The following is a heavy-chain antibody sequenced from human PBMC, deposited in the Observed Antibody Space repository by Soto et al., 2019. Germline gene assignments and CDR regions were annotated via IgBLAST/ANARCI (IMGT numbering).Heavy chain of an antibody. CDR3: ARESYYDFWSGQTGYYYYYYMDV. CDR1: GFTFSSYW. V-gene: IGHV3-7*01. D-gene: IGHD3-3*01. Sequence: GGSLRLSCAASGFTFSSYWMSWVRQAPGKGLEWVANIKQDGSEKYYVDSVKGRFTISRDNAKNSLYLQMNSLRAEDTAVYYCARESYYDFWSGQTGYYYYYYMDVWGKGTTVTVSS. CDR2: IKQDGSEK. J-gene: IGHJ6*03.